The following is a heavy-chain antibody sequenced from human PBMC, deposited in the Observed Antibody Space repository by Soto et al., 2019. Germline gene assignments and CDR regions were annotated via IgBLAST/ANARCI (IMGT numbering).Heavy chain of an antibody. V-gene: IGHV5-10-1*01. CDR1: GYSFTSYW. CDR3: ARYGSSGWHDGYYYYGMDV. Sequence: PGESLKISCKGSGYSFTSYWISWVRQMPGKGLEWMGRIDPSDSYTNYSPSFQGHVTISADKSISTAYLQWSSLKASDTAMYYCARYGSSGWHDGYYYYGMDVWGQGTTVTVSS. J-gene: IGHJ6*02. CDR2: IDPSDSYT. D-gene: IGHD6-19*01.